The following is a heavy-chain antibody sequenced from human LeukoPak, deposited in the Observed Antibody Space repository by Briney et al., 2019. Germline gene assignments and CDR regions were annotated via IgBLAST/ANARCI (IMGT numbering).Heavy chain of an antibody. Sequence: SETLSLTCAVSGGSISSSNWWSWVRQPPGKGLEWIGEIYHSGSTNYNPSLKSRVTISVDKSKNQFSLKLSSVTAADTAVYYCARGGGTAMVKLAYDYWGQGTLVTVSS. D-gene: IGHD5-18*01. CDR2: IYHSGST. J-gene: IGHJ4*02. CDR1: GGSISSSNW. CDR3: ARGGGTAMVKLAYDY. V-gene: IGHV4-4*02.